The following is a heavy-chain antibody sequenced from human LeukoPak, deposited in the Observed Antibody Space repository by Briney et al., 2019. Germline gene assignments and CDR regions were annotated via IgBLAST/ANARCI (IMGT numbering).Heavy chain of an antibody. CDR3: AREGRGYGDPIDY. V-gene: IGHV3-21*01. J-gene: IGHJ4*02. D-gene: IGHD4-17*01. CDR2: ISSSSSYI. CDR1: GFTFSSYA. Sequence: GGSLRLSCAASGFTFSSYAMSWVRQAPGKGLEWVSSISSSSSYIYYADSVKGRFTISRDNAKNSLYLQMTSLRAEDTAMYYCAREGRGYGDPIDYWGQGTLVTVSS.